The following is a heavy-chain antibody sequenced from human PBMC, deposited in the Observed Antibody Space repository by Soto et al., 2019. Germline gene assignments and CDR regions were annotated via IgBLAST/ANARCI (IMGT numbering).Heavy chain of an antibody. CDR2: IIPIFGTA. D-gene: IGHD2-2*01. V-gene: IGHV1-69*01. CDR1: GGTFSSYA. J-gene: IGHJ5*02. CDR3: ARDADCSSTSCYGEGANWFDP. Sequence: QVQLVQSGAEVKKPGSSVKVSCKASGGTFSSYAISWVRQAPGQVLEWMGGIIPIFGTANYAQKFQGRVTITADESTSTAYMELSSLRAEDTAVYYCARDADCSSTSCYGEGANWFDPGAREPWSPYPQ.